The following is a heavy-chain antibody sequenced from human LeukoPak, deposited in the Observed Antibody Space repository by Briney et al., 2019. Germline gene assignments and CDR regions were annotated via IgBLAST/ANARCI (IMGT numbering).Heavy chain of an antibody. J-gene: IGHJ4*02. CDR3: ARDPPAGTDNSNFDY. Sequence: ASVKVSCKASGYTFTSYYMHWVRQAPGQGLEWMGIINPSGGSTSYAQKFQGRVTMTRDTSTSTVYMELSSLRSEDTDVYYCARDPPAGTDNSNFDYWGQGTLVTVSS. CDR2: INPSGGST. D-gene: IGHD6-13*01. V-gene: IGHV1-46*01. CDR1: GYTFTSYY.